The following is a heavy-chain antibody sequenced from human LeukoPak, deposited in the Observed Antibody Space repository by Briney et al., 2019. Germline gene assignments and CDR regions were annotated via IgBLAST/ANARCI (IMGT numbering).Heavy chain of an antibody. CDR1: GGSISSYY. CDR3: ARGLYDSSGYYYFDY. V-gene: IGHV4-4*07. J-gene: IGHJ4*02. Sequence: SETLSLTCTVSGGSISSYYWSWIRQPAGKGLEWIGRLHTSGTTNYNPSLESRVTISLDTSKNQFSLKLSSVTAADTAVYYCARGLYDSSGYYYFDYWGQGTLVTVSS. CDR2: LHTSGTT. D-gene: IGHD3-22*01.